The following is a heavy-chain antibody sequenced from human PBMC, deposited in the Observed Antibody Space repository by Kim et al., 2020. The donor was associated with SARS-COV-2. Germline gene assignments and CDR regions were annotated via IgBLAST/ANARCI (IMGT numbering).Heavy chain of an antibody. V-gene: IGHV4-39*01. J-gene: IGHJ1*01. CDR2: IYYSGST. CDR1: GGSISSSSYY. D-gene: IGHD2-2*01. CDR3: ARGIRTDQLLNYFQH. Sequence: SETLSLTCTVSGGSISSSSYYWGWIRQPPGKGLEWIGSIYYSGSTYYNPSLKSRVTISVDTSKNQFSLKLSSVTAADTAVYYCARGIRTDQLLNYFQHWGQGTLVTVSS.